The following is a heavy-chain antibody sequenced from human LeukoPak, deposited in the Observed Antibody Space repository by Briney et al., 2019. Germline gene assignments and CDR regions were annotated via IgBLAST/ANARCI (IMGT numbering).Heavy chain of an antibody. J-gene: IGHJ4*02. V-gene: IGHV4-34*01. CDR2: INHSGST. D-gene: IGHD2-2*01. Sequence: PSETLSLTCAVYGGSFSGYYWSWIRQPPGKGLEWIGEINHSGSTNYNPSLKSRVTISVDTSKNQFSLKLSSMTAADTAVYYCARTVVVPAATIDYWGQGTLVTVSS. CDR1: GGSFSGYY. CDR3: ARTVVVPAATIDY.